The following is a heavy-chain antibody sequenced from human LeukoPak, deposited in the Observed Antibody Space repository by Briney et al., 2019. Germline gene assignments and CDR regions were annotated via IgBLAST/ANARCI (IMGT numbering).Heavy chain of an antibody. J-gene: IGHJ5*02. CDR2: IIPIFGTA. D-gene: IGHD3-10*01. Sequence: SVKVSCKASRGTFSSYAIIWVRQAPGQGLEWMGGIIPIFGTANYVQKFQGRVTISADESTSTVYMELSSLRSEDTAVYYCARDVTMVRGARYRPYKWFDPWGQGTLVTVSS. CDR1: RGTFSSYA. CDR3: ARDVTMVRGARYRPYKWFDP. V-gene: IGHV1-69*13.